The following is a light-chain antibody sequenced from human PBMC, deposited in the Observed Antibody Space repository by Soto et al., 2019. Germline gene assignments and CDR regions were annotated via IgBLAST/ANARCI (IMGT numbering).Light chain of an antibody. J-gene: IGLJ3*02. CDR2: EDR. Sequence: QSVLTQPASVSGSPGQSITISCTGTRSDVGAYNLVSWYQQHPGTAPKLIIYEDRNRPSGISSRFSGSRSGNTASLTISGLQPEDEGDYYCSAYTARSTLVFGGGTKLTVL. V-gene: IGLV2-14*01. CDR1: RSDVGAYNL. CDR3: SAYTARSTLV.